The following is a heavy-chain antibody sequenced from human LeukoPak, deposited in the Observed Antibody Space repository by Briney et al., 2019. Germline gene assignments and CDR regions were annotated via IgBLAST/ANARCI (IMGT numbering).Heavy chain of an antibody. CDR2: IRSKAYGGTT. J-gene: IGHJ3*02. CDR3: ARDRYSNYGPGPFDI. V-gene: IGHV3-49*03. Sequence: GGSLRLSCTASGFTFGDYAMSWFRQAPGKGLEWVGFIRSKAYGGTTEYAASVKGRFTISRDNAKNSLYLQMSGLRAEDTAVYYCARDRYSNYGPGPFDIWGQGTMVTVSS. CDR1: GFTFGDYA. D-gene: IGHD4-11*01.